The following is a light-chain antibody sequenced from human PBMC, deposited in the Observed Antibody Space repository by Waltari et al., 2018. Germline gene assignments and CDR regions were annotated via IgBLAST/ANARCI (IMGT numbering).Light chain of an antibody. J-gene: IGKJ2*01. CDR2: DAS. Sequence: LQMTQSPSSLSSSVGDRVTITFQASQDISNYLNWYQQKPGKAPKLLIYDASNLETGVPSRFSGSGSGTDFTITISSLQPEDIATYYCQQYDNLPYTFGQGTKLEIK. CDR1: QDISNY. CDR3: QQYDNLPYT. V-gene: IGKV1-33*01.